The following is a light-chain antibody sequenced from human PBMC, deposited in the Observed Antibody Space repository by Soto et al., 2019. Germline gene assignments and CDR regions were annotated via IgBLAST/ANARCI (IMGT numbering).Light chain of an antibody. CDR3: SSYTSSSTPYV. J-gene: IGLJ1*01. CDR1: SSDVGGYNY. CDR2: EVS. Sequence: QSFLTQPASVSGSPGQSITISCTGTSSDVGGYNYVSWYQQHPGKAPKLMIYEVSNRPSGVSNRFSGSKSGNTASLTISGLQAEDEADYYRSSYTSSSTPYVFGTGTKVTVL. V-gene: IGLV2-14*01.